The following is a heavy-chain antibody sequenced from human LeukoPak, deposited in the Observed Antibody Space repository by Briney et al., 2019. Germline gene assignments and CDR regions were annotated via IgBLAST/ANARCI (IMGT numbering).Heavy chain of an antibody. J-gene: IGHJ4*02. CDR2: IIPIFGTA. CDR3: ARRPDYYGSGSYWYYFDY. D-gene: IGHD3-10*01. Sequence: ASVKVSCKASGGTFSSYATSWVRQAPGQGLEWMGGIIPIFGTANYAQKFQGRVTITADESTSTAYMELSSLRSEDTAVYYCARRPDYYGSGSYWYYFDYWGQGTLVTVSS. V-gene: IGHV1-69*13. CDR1: GGTFSSYA.